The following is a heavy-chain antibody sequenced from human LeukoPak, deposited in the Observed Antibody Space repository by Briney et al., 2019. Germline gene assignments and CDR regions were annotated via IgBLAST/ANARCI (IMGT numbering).Heavy chain of an antibody. J-gene: IGHJ4*02. V-gene: IGHV4-39*01. CDR1: GASASSSDYY. Sequence: PSETLSLTCTVSGASASSSDYYWGWIRQPPGMRLEWIGNLYFSGNPYYNPSLNSRVTISVDTSKNQFSLKMRSVTAADTAVYYCARLGSGYPTPDYWGQGTLVTVSS. CDR2: LYFSGNP. CDR3: ARLGSGYPTPDY. D-gene: IGHD6-19*01.